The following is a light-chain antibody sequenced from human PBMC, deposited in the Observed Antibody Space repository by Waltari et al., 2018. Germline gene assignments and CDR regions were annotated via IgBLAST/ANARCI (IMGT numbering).Light chain of an antibody. CDR3: GTWDSSLSGAV. Sequence: QSVLTQPPSVSAAPGQRVTSPCSGGSSHIGNNYVSWYRQFPGTAPKLLIYENSERPSGIPGRFSGSKSGTSATLDITGVQAEDEADYYCGTWDSSLSGAVFGGGTHLTVL. V-gene: IGLV1-51*02. CDR2: ENS. J-gene: IGLJ7*01. CDR1: SSHIGNNY.